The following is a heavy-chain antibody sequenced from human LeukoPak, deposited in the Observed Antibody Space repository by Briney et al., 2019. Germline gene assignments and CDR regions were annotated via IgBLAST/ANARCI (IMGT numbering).Heavy chain of an antibody. J-gene: IGHJ3*02. Sequence: SETLSLTCTVSGGSISSGGYYWSWIRQHPGKGLEWIGYIYYSGSTYYNPPLKSRVTISVDTSKNQFSLKLSSVTAADTAVYYCARTYYDSSGYRQDAFDIWGQGTMVTVSS. CDR3: ARTYYDSSGYRQDAFDI. V-gene: IGHV4-31*03. CDR1: GGSISSGGYY. CDR2: IYYSGST. D-gene: IGHD3-22*01.